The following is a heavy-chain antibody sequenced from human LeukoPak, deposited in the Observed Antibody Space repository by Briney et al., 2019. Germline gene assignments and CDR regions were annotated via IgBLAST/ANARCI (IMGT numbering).Heavy chain of an antibody. J-gene: IGHJ6*03. Sequence: ASVKVSCKASGYTFTSYYMHWVRQAPGQGLEWMGIINPSGGSTSYAQKLQGRVTMTTDTSTSTAYMELRSLRSDDTAVYYCARSSFDWLLSYYYYYMDVWGKGTTVTVSS. V-gene: IGHV1-46*01. D-gene: IGHD3-9*01. CDR3: ARSSFDWLLSYYYYYMDV. CDR1: GYTFTSYY. CDR2: INPSGGST.